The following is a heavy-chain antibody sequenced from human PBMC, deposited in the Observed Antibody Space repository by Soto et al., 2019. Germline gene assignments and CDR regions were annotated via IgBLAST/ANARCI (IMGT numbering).Heavy chain of an antibody. CDR3: ARDSRTTVTTAIDY. CDR1: GFTFSSYW. J-gene: IGHJ4*02. CDR2: IKQDGSEK. Sequence: EVQLVESGGGLVQPGGSMRLSCAASGFTFSSYWMSWVRQAPGKGLEWVANIKQDGSEKYYVDSVKGRFTISRDNAKNSLYLQMNSLRAEDTAVYYCARDSRTTVTTAIDYWGQETLVTVSS. D-gene: IGHD4-4*01. V-gene: IGHV3-7*05.